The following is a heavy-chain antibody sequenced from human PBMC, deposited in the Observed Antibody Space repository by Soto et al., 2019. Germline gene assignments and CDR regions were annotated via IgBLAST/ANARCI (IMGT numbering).Heavy chain of an antibody. D-gene: IGHD3-10*01. Sequence: TLSLTCTVSGGSISSGGYYWSWIRQHPGKGLEWIGYIYYSGSTYYNPSLKSRVTISVDTSKNQFSLKLSSVTAADTAVYYCARGTTMVRGVNSWFDPWGQGTLVTVSS. CDR1: GGSISSGGYY. CDR3: ARGTTMVRGVNSWFDP. V-gene: IGHV4-31*03. J-gene: IGHJ5*02. CDR2: IYYSGST.